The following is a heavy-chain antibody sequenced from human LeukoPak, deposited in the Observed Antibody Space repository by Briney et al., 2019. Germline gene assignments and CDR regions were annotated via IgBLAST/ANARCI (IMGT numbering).Heavy chain of an antibody. Sequence: GGSLRLSCAASGFTFSSYAMSWVRQAPGKGLEWVSAIGGSGGSTYYADSVKGRFTISRDNSKNTLYLQMNSLRAEDTAVYYCAKDGRLEDRYYFDYWGQGTLVTVSS. J-gene: IGHJ4*02. CDR1: GFTFSSYA. CDR3: AKDGRLEDRYYFDY. D-gene: IGHD2-15*01. V-gene: IGHV3-23*01. CDR2: IGGSGGST.